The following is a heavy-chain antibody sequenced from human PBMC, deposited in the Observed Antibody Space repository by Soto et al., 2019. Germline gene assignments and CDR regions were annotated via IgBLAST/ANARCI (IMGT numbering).Heavy chain of an antibody. V-gene: IGHV1-24*01. CDR2: FDPEDGET. CDR1: GYTLTELS. Sequence: GASVKVSCKVSGYTLTELSMHWVRQAPGKGLEWMGGFDPEDGETIYAQKFQGRVTMTEDTSTDTAYMELSSLRSEDTAVYYCATRLTPVLRFLEWFPWAFDIWGQGTMVTVSS. J-gene: IGHJ3*02. D-gene: IGHD3-3*01. CDR3: ATRLTPVLRFLEWFPWAFDI.